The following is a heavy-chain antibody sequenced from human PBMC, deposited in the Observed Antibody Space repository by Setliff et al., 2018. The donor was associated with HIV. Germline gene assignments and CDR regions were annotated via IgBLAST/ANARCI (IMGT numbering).Heavy chain of an antibody. D-gene: IGHD6-13*01. CDR2: TTPLLGTT. J-gene: IGHJ4*02. CDR1: GNTFSSYG. V-gene: IGHV1-69*10. Sequence: EASVKVSCKASGNTFSSYGITWVRQAPGQGLEWMGGTTPLLGTTNYAQKFQGRVTMTRDTSTSTVYMELSSLRSEDTAMYYCARGESAAAGTGVCDYWGQGTLVTVSS. CDR3: ARGESAAAGTGVCDY.